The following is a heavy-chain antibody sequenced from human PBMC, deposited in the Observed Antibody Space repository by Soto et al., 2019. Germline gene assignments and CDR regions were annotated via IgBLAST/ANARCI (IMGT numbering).Heavy chain of an antibody. CDR1: GFTFSRHA. V-gene: IGHV3-23*01. D-gene: IGHD6-13*01. Sequence: HPGGSLRLSCTASGFTFSRHAMTWVRQAPGKGLEWVSGLSDSGISIYYADSVKGRFTISRDNSMNTLYLQMKILRAEDTAVYYCAKVSSSWYSGCFEPWGQGNLVTVSS. CDR3: AKVSSSWYSGCFEP. J-gene: IGHJ5*02. CDR2: LSDSGISI.